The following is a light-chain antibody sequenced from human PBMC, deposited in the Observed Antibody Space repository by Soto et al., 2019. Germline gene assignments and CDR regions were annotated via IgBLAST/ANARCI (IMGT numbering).Light chain of an antibody. V-gene: IGLV2-14*01. CDR1: SGDIGGYNF. J-gene: IGLJ3*02. CDR3: NSYTSTSARV. Sequence: QSVLTQPASVSGSPGQSITISCTGTSGDIGGYNFVSWYQQHPGKAPKVIIYEVSNRPSGVSNRFSGSKPGNTASLTISGLQAEDEADYYCNSYTSTSARVFGGGTKLTVL. CDR2: EVS.